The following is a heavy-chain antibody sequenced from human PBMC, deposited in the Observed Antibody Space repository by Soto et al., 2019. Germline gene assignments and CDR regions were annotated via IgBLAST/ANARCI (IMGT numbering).Heavy chain of an antibody. CDR3: TRLVSGYDSYYYGMDV. J-gene: IGHJ6*02. CDR2: IRSKANSYAT. Sequence: GGSLRLSCAASGFSFSKLWMSWVRQAPGKGLEWVGRIRSKANSYATAYAASVKGRFTISRDDSKNTAYLQMNSLKTEDTAVYYCTRLVSGYDSYYYGMDVWGQGTTVTVSS. CDR1: GFSFSKLW. D-gene: IGHD5-12*01. V-gene: IGHV3-73*01.